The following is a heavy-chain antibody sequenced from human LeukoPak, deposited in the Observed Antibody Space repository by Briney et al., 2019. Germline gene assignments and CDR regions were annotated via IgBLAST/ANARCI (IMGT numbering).Heavy chain of an antibody. D-gene: IGHD1-26*01. Sequence: PSETLSLTCTVSGGSISSYYWSWIRQPPGKGLEWIGYIYYSGSTNYNPSLKSRVTISVDTSKNQFSLKLSSVTAADTAVYYCATELLDAFDIWGQGTMVTVSS. J-gene: IGHJ3*02. CDR3: ATELLDAFDI. V-gene: IGHV4-59*01. CDR2: IYYSGST. CDR1: GGSISSYY.